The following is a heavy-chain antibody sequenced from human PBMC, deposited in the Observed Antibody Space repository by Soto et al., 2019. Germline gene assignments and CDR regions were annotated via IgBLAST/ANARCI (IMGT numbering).Heavy chain of an antibody. Sequence: ASETLSLTCTVSGGSISSSSYYWGWIRQPPGKGLGWIGSIYYSGSTYYNPSLKSRVTISVDTSKNQFSLKLSSVTAADTAVYYCARQDIVVVPAAMSRFDPWGQGTLVTVSS. CDR3: ARQDIVVVPAAMSRFDP. V-gene: IGHV4-39*01. J-gene: IGHJ5*02. CDR1: GGSISSSSYY. D-gene: IGHD2-2*01. CDR2: IYYSGST.